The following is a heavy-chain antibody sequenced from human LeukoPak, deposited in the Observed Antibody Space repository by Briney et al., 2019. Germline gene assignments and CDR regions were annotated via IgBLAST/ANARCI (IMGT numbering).Heavy chain of an antibody. CDR1: GFSFSSHG. D-gene: IGHD2-2*03. CDR3: ARDMDLWFDL. CDR2: IRYDGTED. Sequence: GGSLRLSCAASGFSFSSHGMHWVRQAPGKGLEWVAVIRYDGTEDSNVDSVKGRFSISRDNSKSTFYLQMNSLRAEDTAVYYCARDMDLWFDLWGQGTLVTVSS. V-gene: IGHV3-33*01. J-gene: IGHJ5*02.